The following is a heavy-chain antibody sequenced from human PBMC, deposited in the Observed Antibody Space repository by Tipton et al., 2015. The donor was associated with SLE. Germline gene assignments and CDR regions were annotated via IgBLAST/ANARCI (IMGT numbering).Heavy chain of an antibody. Sequence: SLRLSCAASGFTFTSFAMNWVRQAPGKGLEWVSSISGSGGGRYYADSVKGRFTISRDNAKNSLYLNMNSLKFGDTAIYYCARTPADDRIWEFEIYFDFWGQGTLVTVSS. D-gene: IGHD3-16*01. CDR3: ARTPADDRIWEFEIYFDF. CDR1: GFTFTSFA. CDR2: ISGSGGGR. V-gene: IGHV3-21*06. J-gene: IGHJ4*02.